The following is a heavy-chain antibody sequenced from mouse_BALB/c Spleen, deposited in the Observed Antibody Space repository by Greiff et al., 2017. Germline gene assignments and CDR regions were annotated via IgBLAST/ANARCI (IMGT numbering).Heavy chain of an antibody. V-gene: IGHV5-6-4*01. Sequence: EVQGVESGGGLVKPGGSLKLSCAASGFTFSSYTMSWVRQTPEKRLEWVATISSGGSYTYYPDSVKGRFTISRDNAKNTLYLQMSSLKSEDTAMYYCTRDGSSYYAMDYWGQGTSVTVSS. J-gene: IGHJ4*01. CDR1: GFTFSSYT. D-gene: IGHD1-1*01. CDR2: ISSGGSYT. CDR3: TRDGSSYYAMDY.